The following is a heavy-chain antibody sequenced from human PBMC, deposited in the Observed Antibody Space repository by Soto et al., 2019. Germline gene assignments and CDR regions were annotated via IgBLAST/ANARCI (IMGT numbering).Heavy chain of an antibody. CDR1: GYSFTSYW. J-gene: IGHJ6*02. CDR2: IYPGDSDT. Sequence: GESLKISCKGSGYSFTSYWIGWVRQMPGKGLEWMGVIYPGDSDTRYSPSFQGQVTISADKSISTAYLQWSSLKASDTAMYYCARHRREIVVMLYEPYYYYGMDVWGQGTTVTVSS. CDR3: ARHRREIVVMLYEPYYYYGMDV. D-gene: IGHD2-8*01. V-gene: IGHV5-51*01.